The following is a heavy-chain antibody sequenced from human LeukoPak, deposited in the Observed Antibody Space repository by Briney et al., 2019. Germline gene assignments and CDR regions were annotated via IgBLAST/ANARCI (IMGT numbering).Heavy chain of an antibody. D-gene: IGHD3-22*01. Sequence: ASVKVSCKASGGTFSSYAISWARQAPGQGLEWMGGIIPIFGTANYAQKFQGRVTITADESTSTAYMELSSLRSEDTAVYYCARAMLRSTYYYDSSGYYYGDYFDYWGQGTLVTVSS. CDR3: ARAMLRSTYYYDSSGYYYGDYFDY. V-gene: IGHV1-69*13. J-gene: IGHJ4*02. CDR1: GGTFSSYA. CDR2: IIPIFGTA.